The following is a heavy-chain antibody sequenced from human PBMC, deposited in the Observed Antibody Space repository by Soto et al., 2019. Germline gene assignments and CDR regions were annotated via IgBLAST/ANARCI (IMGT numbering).Heavy chain of an antibody. D-gene: IGHD3-9*01. CDR3: ARRPYDILTGYPYYFDY. J-gene: IGHJ4*02. Sequence: GESLKISCKGSGYSFTSYWIGWVRQMPGKGLEWMGIIYPGDSDTRYSPSFQGQVTISADKSISTAYLQWSSLKASDTAMYYCARRPYDILTGYPYYFDYWGQGTLVTVSS. V-gene: IGHV5-51*01. CDR1: GYSFTSYW. CDR2: IYPGDSDT.